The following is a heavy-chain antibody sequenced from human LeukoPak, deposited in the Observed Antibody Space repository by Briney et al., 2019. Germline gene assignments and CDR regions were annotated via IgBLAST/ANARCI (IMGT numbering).Heavy chain of an antibody. J-gene: IGHJ4*02. Sequence: GGSLRLPCAASEFIVSDKYMSWVRQAPGKGLEWVSVIYSGGTTYYADSVRGRFTISRDNSKNTLYLLMNSLRAEDTAVYYCARLDGVWSGPYYKGYFEYWGQGTLVTVSS. CDR3: ARLDGVWSGPYYKGYFEY. D-gene: IGHD3-3*01. CDR1: EFIVSDKY. V-gene: IGHV3-66*02. CDR2: IYSGGTT.